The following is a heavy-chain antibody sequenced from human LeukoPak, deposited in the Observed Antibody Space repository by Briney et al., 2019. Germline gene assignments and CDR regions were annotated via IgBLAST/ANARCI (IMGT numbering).Heavy chain of an antibody. D-gene: IGHD3-22*01. J-gene: IGHJ4*02. CDR1: GYSISSGYY. CDR2: IYHSGST. V-gene: IGHV4-38-2*01. Sequence: PSETLSLTCAVSGYSISSGYYWGWIRQSPGKGLEGIGSIYHSGSTYYNPSLKSRVTISVDTSKNQFSLKLSSVTAADTAVYYCARYYYDSSGYSTADTDYWGQGTLVTVSS. CDR3: ARYYYDSSGYSTADTDY.